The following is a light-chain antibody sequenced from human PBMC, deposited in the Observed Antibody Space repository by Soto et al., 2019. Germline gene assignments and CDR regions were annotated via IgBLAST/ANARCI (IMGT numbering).Light chain of an antibody. J-gene: IGKJ1*01. CDR3: QHYNSYSEA. Sequence: DIQMTQSPSTLSGSVGDRVTITCRASQTISSWLAWYQQKPGKVPKILIYKASTLKSGVPSRFSGSGSGTEFTLTISSLQPDDFATYYCQHYNSYSEAFGQGTKVDIK. V-gene: IGKV1-5*03. CDR2: KAS. CDR1: QTISSW.